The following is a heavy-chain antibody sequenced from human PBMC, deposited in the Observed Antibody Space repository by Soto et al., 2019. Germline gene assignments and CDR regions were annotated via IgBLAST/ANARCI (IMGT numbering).Heavy chain of an antibody. J-gene: IGHJ3*02. Sequence: SLRLSCAASGFTFDDYAMHWVRQAPGKGLEWVSGISWNSGSIGYADSVKGRFTISRDNAKNSLYLQMNSLRAEDTALYYCAKDRTMVRGVISAFDIWGQGTMVTVSS. CDR3: AKDRTMVRGVISAFDI. CDR2: ISWNSGSI. D-gene: IGHD3-10*01. V-gene: IGHV3-9*01. CDR1: GFTFDDYA.